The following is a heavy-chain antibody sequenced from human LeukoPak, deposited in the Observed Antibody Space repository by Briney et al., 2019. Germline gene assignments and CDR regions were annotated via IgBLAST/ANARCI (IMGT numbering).Heavy chain of an antibody. V-gene: IGHV5-51*01. CDR1: GYSFTSYW. D-gene: IGHD6-19*01. Sequence: GESLKISCKGSGYSFTSYWIGWVRQMPGKGLEWMGVIYLGDSDIRYSPSFQGQVTISADKSISTAYLQWSSLKASDTAMYYCARSSGWLVDAFDIWGQGTMVTVSS. CDR2: IYLGDSDI. CDR3: ARSSGWLVDAFDI. J-gene: IGHJ3*02.